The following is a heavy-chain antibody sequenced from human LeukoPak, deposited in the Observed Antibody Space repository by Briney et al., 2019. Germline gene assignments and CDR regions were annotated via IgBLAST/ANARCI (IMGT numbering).Heavy chain of an antibody. V-gene: IGHV4-34*01. J-gene: IGHJ4*02. Sequence: PSETLSLTCAVYGGSFSGYYWSWIRQPPGKGLEWIGETNHSGSTNYNPSLKSRVTISVDTSKNQFSLKLSSVTAADTAVYYCARDRAWNYFDYWGQGTLVTVSS. CDR3: ARDRAWNYFDY. D-gene: IGHD3-3*01. CDR2: TNHSGST. CDR1: GGSFSGYY.